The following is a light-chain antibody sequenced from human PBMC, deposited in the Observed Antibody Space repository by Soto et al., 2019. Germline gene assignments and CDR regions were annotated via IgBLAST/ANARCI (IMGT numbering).Light chain of an antibody. Sequence: QPVLTQSSSASASLGSSVKLTCTLSSGHSSYIIAWHQQQPGKAPRYLMKLEGGGNYNKGRAVPDRFSGSSSGADRYLTISNLQFEDEADYYCATWDSHPPGIFGGGTKLTVL. CDR1: SGHSSYI. CDR3: ATWDSHPPGI. V-gene: IGLV4-60*02. CDR2: LEGGGNY. J-gene: IGLJ2*01.